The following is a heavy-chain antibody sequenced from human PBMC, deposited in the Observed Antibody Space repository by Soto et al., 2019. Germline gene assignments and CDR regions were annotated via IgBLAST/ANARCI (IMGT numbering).Heavy chain of an antibody. D-gene: IGHD5-18*01. Sequence: EVQLLESGGGLVQPGGSLRLSCAASGFTFSSYTMSWVRQAPGKGLEWVSAISGSGGSTYYADSVKGRFTISRDNSKNTLYLQMNSLRAEDTAVYYCAKYPLDTAMVDWYFDLWGRGTLVTVSS. CDR1: GFTFSSYT. V-gene: IGHV3-23*01. J-gene: IGHJ2*01. CDR3: AKYPLDTAMVDWYFDL. CDR2: ISGSGGST.